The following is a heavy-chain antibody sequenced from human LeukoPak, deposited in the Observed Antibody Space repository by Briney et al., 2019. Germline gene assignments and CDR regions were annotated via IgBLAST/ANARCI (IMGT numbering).Heavy chain of an antibody. CDR2: ISYSGST. Sequence: SETLSLTCTVSGGSISGSSDYWGWIRQPPGKGLEWIGTISYSGSTYYNPSLKSRVTISVDTSKNQFSLKLNSVTAADTAVYHCARHWFHCSIAGCYYDSWGQGTLVTVSS. D-gene: IGHD2-2*01. CDR1: GGSISGSSDY. J-gene: IGHJ4*02. V-gene: IGHV4-39*01. CDR3: ARHWFHCSIAGCYYDS.